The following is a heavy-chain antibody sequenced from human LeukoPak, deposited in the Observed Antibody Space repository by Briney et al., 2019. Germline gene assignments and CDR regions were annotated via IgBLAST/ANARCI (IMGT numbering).Heavy chain of an antibody. V-gene: IGHV1-18*01. CDR1: GGTFSSYA. J-gene: IGHJ4*02. Sequence: ASVKVSCKASGGTFSSYAISWVRQAPGQGLEWMGWISAYNGNTNYAQKLQGRVTMTTDTSTSTAYMELRSLRSDDTAVYYCARVSVMGYCSSTSCYSPDYWGQGTLVTVSS. CDR3: ARVSVMGYCSSTSCYSPDY. D-gene: IGHD2-2*01. CDR2: ISAYNGNT.